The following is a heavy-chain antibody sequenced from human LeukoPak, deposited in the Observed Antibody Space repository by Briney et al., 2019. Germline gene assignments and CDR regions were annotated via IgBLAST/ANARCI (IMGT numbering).Heavy chain of an antibody. D-gene: IGHD5-12*01. CDR1: GGSISSYY. CDR2: IYYSGST. J-gene: IGHJ4*02. CDR3: ARVVRGYRFYFDY. V-gene: IGHV4-59*01. Sequence: SETLSLTCTVSGGSISSYYWSWIRQPPGKGLEWIGYIYYSGSTNYNPSLKSRVTISIDTSKNQFSLKLSSVTAADTAVYYCARVVRGYRFYFDYWGQGTLVTVSS.